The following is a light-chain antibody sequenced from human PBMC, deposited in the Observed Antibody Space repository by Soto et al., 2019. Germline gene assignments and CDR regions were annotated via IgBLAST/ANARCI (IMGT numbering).Light chain of an antibody. J-gene: IGLJ2*01. CDR2: LNSDGSH. Sequence: QSVLTQSPSASASLGASVKLTCTLSSGYSSFAIAWHQQQPQKGPRYLMKLNSDGSHNRGDGIPDRFSGSSSGAERYLTISSLQSDDEADYYCQTRGTDIRVFGGGTQLTVL. V-gene: IGLV4-69*01. CDR3: QTRGTDIRV. CDR1: SGYSSFA.